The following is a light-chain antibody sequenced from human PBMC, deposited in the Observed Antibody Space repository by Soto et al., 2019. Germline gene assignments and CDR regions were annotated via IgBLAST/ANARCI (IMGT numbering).Light chain of an antibody. V-gene: IGLV2-14*01. J-gene: IGLJ2*01. Sequence: QSALTQPASVSGSVGESITISCTGSSSDIGDYGYVSWYQQHPGKAPKLMIFEVSNRPSGVSNRFYGSKSGNTASLTISGLQAEDEADYYCSSYPSSNDFLFGGGKQVTV. CDR1: SSDIGDYGY. CDR2: EVS. CDR3: SSYPSSNDFL.